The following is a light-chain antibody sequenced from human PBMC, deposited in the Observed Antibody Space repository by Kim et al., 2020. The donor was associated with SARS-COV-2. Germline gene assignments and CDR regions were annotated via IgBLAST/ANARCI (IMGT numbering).Light chain of an antibody. V-gene: IGLV2-14*03. J-gene: IGLJ2*01. CDR1: SSLVGDYNY. CDR3: TSYTGADTVV. Sequence: QSALTQPASVSGSPGQSITISCTGTSSLVGDYNYVSWYQQHPDKAPKLIIYDVSDRPSGVSTHFSGSKSGNTASLTISGLQAADEADYYCTSYTGADTVVFVGGTQLTVL. CDR2: DVS.